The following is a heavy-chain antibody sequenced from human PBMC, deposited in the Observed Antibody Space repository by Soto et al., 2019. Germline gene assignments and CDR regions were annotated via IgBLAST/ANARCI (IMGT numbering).Heavy chain of an antibody. CDR1: GGSFSGYY. CDR3: ARGRLMGYAIPYYYDDGMDV. Sequence: QVQLPQWGAGLLKHSEPLSLTCAVYGGSFSGYYWSWIRQPPGKGLEWIGEINHSVSTNYNPSLKRRVTIAVDTSNDQSSLKLGSVTAAYTAVYYCARGRLMGYAIPYYYDDGMDVWGKGTTVTVSS. D-gene: IGHD2-8*01. CDR2: INHSVST. V-gene: IGHV4-34*01. J-gene: IGHJ6*04.